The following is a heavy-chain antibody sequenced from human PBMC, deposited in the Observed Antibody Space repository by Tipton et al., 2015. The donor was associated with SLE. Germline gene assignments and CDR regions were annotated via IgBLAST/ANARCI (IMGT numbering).Heavy chain of an antibody. D-gene: IGHD1-14*01. CDR2: MNPNSGNT. J-gene: IGHJ4*02. V-gene: IGHV1-8*02. CDR3: ARTHLFNPFDF. Sequence: QAQLVQSGAEVKKPGASVKVSCKASGYTFTSYGVSWVRQAPGQGLEWMGWMNPNSGNTGFAQNFRGRVTMTRDLSTSTAYMELTSLTSEDTAVYYCARTHLFNPFDFWGQGTLVTVSS. CDR1: GYTFTSYG.